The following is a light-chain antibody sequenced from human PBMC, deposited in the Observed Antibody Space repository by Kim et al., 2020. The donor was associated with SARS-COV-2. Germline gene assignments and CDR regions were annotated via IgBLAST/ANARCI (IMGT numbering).Light chain of an antibody. V-gene: IGKV1-39*01. CDR3: QQSYSTRWT. Sequence: ASVGDRVTITCRASQSISSYLNWYQQKPGKAPKLLIYAASSLQSGVPSRFSGSGSGTDFTLTISSLQPEDCATYYCQQSYSTRWTFGQGTKVDIK. J-gene: IGKJ1*01. CDR1: QSISSY. CDR2: AAS.